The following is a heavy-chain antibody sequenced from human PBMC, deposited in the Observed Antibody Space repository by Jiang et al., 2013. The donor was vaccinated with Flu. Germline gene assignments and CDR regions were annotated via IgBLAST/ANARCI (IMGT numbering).Heavy chain of an antibody. D-gene: IGHD2-21*02. Sequence: APGLVKPSETLSLTCTVSSGSISSHYWSWIRQPPGKGLEWIGYIHNSGTTNYNPSLKSRVTISIDTSTNQFSLKLISVTAPDTAVYYCARSYCGGDCYSMFGYSYYGMDVWGQGTTVTVSS. J-gene: IGHJ6*02. CDR1: SGSISSHY. V-gene: IGHV4-59*08. CDR3: ARSYCGGDCYSMFGYSYYGMDV. CDR2: IHNSGTT.